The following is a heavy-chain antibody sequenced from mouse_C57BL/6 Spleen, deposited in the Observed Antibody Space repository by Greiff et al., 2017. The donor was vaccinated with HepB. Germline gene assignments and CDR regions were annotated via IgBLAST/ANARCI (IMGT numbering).Heavy chain of an antibody. Sequence: EVMLVESGGGLVQPGGSLSLSCAASGFTFTDYYMSWVRQPPGKALEWLGFIRNKANGYTTEYSASVKGRFTISRDNSQSILYLQMNALRAEDSATYYCARYTYLYWYFDVWGTGTTVTVSS. V-gene: IGHV7-3*01. CDR2: IRNKANGYTT. J-gene: IGHJ1*03. CDR3: ARYTYLYWYFDV. CDR1: GFTFTDYY.